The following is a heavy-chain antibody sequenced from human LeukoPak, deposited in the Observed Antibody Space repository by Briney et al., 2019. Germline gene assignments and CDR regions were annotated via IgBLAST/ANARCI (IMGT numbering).Heavy chain of an antibody. D-gene: IGHD5-12*01. CDR2: IHSDGAT. CDR1: GFTVSSNY. J-gene: IGHJ4*02. Sequence: GGSLRLSCTASGFTVSSNYMSWVRQAPGKGLEWVSVIHSDGATHYADSVKGRFTISRDTSKNTLYLQMNSLRAEDTAVYYCASTSIIRGYDHDQYYWGQGTLVTVSS. CDR3: ASTSIIRGYDHDQYY. V-gene: IGHV3-53*01.